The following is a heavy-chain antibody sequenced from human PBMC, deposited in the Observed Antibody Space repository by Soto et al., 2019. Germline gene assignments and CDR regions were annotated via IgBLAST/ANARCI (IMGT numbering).Heavy chain of an antibody. CDR1: GLSISSGGFY. V-gene: IGHV4-31*03. CDR2: IDYRWST. Sequence: SETLSLTCTVSGLSISSGGFYWTWIRQHPGQGLEWMGHIDYRWSTYYGPSLKSRLTISRDTSANHFSLHLQSVTAADTAVYYCARGDLLTIFGWGGFDYWGQGNLVTVSS. J-gene: IGHJ4*02. D-gene: IGHD3-3*01. CDR3: ARGDLLTIFGWGGFDY.